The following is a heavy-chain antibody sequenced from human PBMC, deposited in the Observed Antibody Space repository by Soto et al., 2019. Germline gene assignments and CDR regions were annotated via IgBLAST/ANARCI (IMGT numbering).Heavy chain of an antibody. Sequence: EVQLVESGGGLVQPGGSLRLSCAASGFTEFTFSAYGMNWVRQAPGTGLEGVSYISAASSTIYFADSVKGRFTISRDNAMNSLSLQMNSLRAEDTAVYYCARAPWRVTTVDRYFYYVDVWGKGTTVTVSS. CDR1: GFTEFTFSAYG. D-gene: IGHD4-4*01. CDR3: ARAPWRVTTVDRYFYYVDV. J-gene: IGHJ6*03. CDR2: ISAASSTI. V-gene: IGHV3-48*01.